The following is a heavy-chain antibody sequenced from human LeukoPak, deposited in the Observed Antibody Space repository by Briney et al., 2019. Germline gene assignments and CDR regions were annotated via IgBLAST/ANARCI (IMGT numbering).Heavy chain of an antibody. J-gene: IGHJ4*02. V-gene: IGHV3-7*01. CDR3: ARDPESSAFDL. D-gene: IGHD5/OR15-5a*01. CDR1: GFTFSQYW. CDR2: IKQDGSVK. Sequence: GGSLRLSCPASGFTFSQYWLTGFRQPRKKGREFVANIKQDGSVKNYMDSLKGRSTISRDNARESLYLEINSLRADDTAVYYCARDPESSAFDLWGQGALVTVSS.